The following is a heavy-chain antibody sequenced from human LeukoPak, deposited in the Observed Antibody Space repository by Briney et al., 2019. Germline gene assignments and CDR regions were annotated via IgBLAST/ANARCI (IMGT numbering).Heavy chain of an antibody. J-gene: IGHJ5*01. D-gene: IGHD3-16*01. CDR3: AKDEATSGGGLAS. V-gene: IGHV3-53*01. CDR1: GFTFSGTH. CDR2: MYTGGTT. Sequence: PGGSLRLSCAASGFTFSGTHMSWVRQAPGKGLEWVSAMYTGGTTYYSDSVTGRFTVSRDTSRNTLFLHMNSLRAEDTAVYYCAKDEATSGGGLASWGQGPLVSVSS.